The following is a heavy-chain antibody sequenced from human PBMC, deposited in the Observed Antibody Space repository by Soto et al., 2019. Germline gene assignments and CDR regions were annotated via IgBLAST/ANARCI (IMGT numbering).Heavy chain of an antibody. J-gene: IGHJ6*02. CDR3: ARHVDYYYGMDV. V-gene: IGHV5-10-1*01. CDR1: GYSFTTYW. Sequence: GESLKISCQASGYSFTTYWISWVRQMPGKGLECMGRIDPTDSYTDYGPSFEGHVTMSVDRSINTAYLEWSSLKASDTAMYYCARHVDYYYGMDVWGHGTTVTVSS. CDR2: IDPTDSYT. D-gene: IGHD3-10*02.